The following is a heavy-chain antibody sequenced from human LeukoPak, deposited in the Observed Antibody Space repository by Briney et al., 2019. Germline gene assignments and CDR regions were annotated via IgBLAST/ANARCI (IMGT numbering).Heavy chain of an antibody. J-gene: IGHJ6*03. CDR1: EFIFVNYA. CDR3: ARGTDYFPYYMDV. Sequence: PGGSLRLSCAASEFIFVNYAMSWVRQAPGKGLEWVSDISGSGTYTSYADSVKGRFTISRDNSKNTLYLQMSSLRVEDTAVFHCARGTDYFPYYMDVWGKGTTVTVSS. V-gene: IGHV3-23*01. D-gene: IGHD1-14*01. CDR2: ISGSGTYT.